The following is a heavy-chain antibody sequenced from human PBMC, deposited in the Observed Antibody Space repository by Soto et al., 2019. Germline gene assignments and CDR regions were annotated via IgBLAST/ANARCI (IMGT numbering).Heavy chain of an antibody. Sequence: GGFLRLSCAASGFIVSANYMSWVRQAPGKGLEWVSVIYGGGSTYYADSVKGRFTISRDNSKNTLYLQMNSLRAEDTAVYYCASSGWYKDPPAHWGQGTLVTVSS. CDR1: GFIVSANY. CDR2: IYGGGST. V-gene: IGHV3-53*01. CDR3: ASSGWYKDPPAH. D-gene: IGHD6-19*01. J-gene: IGHJ4*02.